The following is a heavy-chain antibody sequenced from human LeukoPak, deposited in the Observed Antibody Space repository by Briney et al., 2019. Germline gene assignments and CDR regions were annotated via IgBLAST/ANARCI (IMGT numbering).Heavy chain of an antibody. CDR1: GFTFSSYA. Sequence: PGGSLRLSCAASGFTFSSYAMSWVRQAPGKGLEWVSAISGSGGSTYYADSVKGRFTISGDNSKNTLYLQMNSLRAEDTAAYYCAKRTYGDYYFDYWGQGTLVTVSS. D-gene: IGHD4-17*01. CDR3: AKRTYGDYYFDY. J-gene: IGHJ4*02. CDR2: ISGSGGST. V-gene: IGHV3-23*01.